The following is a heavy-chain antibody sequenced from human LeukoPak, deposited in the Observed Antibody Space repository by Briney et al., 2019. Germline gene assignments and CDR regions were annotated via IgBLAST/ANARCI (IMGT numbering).Heavy chain of an antibody. J-gene: IGHJ4*02. CDR1: GYTFISYY. CDR3: ARGDIDY. D-gene: IGHD2-15*01. Sequence: ASVKVSCKASGYTFISYYMHWVRQAPGQGLEWMGVINPSGGTTSYAQKFQGRGTMTSDTSTSTVYMELSSLRSEDTAVYYCARGDIDYWGQGTLVTVSS. CDR2: INPSGGTT. V-gene: IGHV1-46*01.